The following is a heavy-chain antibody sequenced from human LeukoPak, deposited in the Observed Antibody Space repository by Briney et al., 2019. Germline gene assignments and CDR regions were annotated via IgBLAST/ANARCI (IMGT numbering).Heavy chain of an antibody. CDR1: GGSISSYY. J-gene: IGHJ4*02. CDR2: IYYSGST. V-gene: IGHV4-59*12. Sequence: SETLSLTCTVSGGSISSYYWSWIRQPPGKGLEWIGSIYYSGSTYYNPSLKSRVTISVDTSKNQFSLKLSSVTAADTAVYYCARLALYDILTGYYEGRDYWGQGTLVTVSS. D-gene: IGHD3-9*01. CDR3: ARLALYDILTGYYEGRDY.